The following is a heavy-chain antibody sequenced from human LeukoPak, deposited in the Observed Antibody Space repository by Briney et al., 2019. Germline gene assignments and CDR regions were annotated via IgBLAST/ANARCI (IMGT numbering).Heavy chain of an antibody. Sequence: GGTLRLSCAASGFTFSDSWLHWYRQVPGKGLMWVSRITTDETTTDADSVRGRFSISRDNAKNTVCLQMNSPRVEDTAVYYCAKDWFATTDYWGQGILVTVSS. V-gene: IGHV3-74*01. CDR3: AKDWFATTDY. D-gene: IGHD3-3*01. CDR1: GFTFSDSW. J-gene: IGHJ4*02. CDR2: ITTDETT.